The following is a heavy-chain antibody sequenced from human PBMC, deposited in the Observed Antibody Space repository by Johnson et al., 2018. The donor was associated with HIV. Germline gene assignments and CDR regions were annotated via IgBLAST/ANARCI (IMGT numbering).Heavy chain of an antibody. CDR3: ARERNAAAGLDAFDI. D-gene: IGHD6-13*01. CDR1: GFTFSSYG. J-gene: IGHJ3*02. CDR2: IWYDGSNK. V-gene: IGHV3-33*08. Sequence: QLVESGGGVVRPGGSLRLSCAASGFTFSSYGMHWVRQAPGKGLEWVAVIWYDGSNKYYADSVKGRFTISRDNSKNTLYLQMDSLRAEDTAVYYCARERNAAAGLDAFDIWGQGTMVTVSS.